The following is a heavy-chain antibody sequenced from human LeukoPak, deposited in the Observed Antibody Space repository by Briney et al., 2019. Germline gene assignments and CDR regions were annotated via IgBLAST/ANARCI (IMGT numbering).Heavy chain of an antibody. Sequence: SETLSLTCAVYGGSFSGYYWSWIRQPPGKGLEWIGEINHSGSTNYNPSLKSRVTISVDTSKNQFSLKLSSVTAADTAVYHCARGSRGYYSFDYWGQGTLVTVSS. CDR2: INHSGST. CDR1: GGSFSGYY. V-gene: IGHV4-34*01. D-gene: IGHD3-10*01. CDR3: ARGSRGYYSFDY. J-gene: IGHJ4*02.